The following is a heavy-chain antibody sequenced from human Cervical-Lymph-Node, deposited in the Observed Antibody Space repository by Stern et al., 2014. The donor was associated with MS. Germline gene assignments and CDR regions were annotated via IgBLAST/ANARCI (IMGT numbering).Heavy chain of an antibody. CDR2: IIPVFGIV. V-gene: IGHV1-69*01. J-gene: IGHJ6*02. Sequence: VQLVEPGAEVRKPGSSVKVSCKASGGTFSTYAINWVRQAPGQGLEWMGGIIPVFGIVNYAQDFQGRVTIAADAATSTAYMELSNLRSDDTAVYYCARVNEGTAVEDYYYGLDVWGQGTTVTVSS. D-gene: IGHD6-19*01. CDR1: GGTFSTYA. CDR3: ARVNEGTAVEDYYYGLDV.